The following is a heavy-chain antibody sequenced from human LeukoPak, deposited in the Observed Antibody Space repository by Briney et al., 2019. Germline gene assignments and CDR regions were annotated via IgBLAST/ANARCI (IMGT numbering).Heavy chain of an antibody. CDR2: IIPIFGAV. D-gene: IGHD5-24*01. J-gene: IGHJ1*01. V-gene: IGHV1-69*06. CDR1: GGTFNSYA. CDR3: ARGPIDMATDRPAEYFHH. Sequence: SVKVSCKASGGTFNSYAISWVRQVPGQGLEWMGRIIPIFGAVDYAQKFQGRVTITADNSTSTAYMELISLKSEDTAVYYCARGPIDMATDRPAEYFHHWGQGTQVTVSS.